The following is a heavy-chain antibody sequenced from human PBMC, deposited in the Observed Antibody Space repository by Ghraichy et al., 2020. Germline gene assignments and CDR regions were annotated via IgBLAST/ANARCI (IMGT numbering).Heavy chain of an antibody. CDR3: ARDLGSTSWYPRYFDL. Sequence: GGSLRLSCAASGFTFSSYSMNWVRQAPGKGLEWVSSISSSSSYIYYADSVKGRFTISRDNAKNSLYLQMNSLRAEDTAVYYCARDLGSTSWYPRYFDLWGRGTLVTFSS. CDR1: GFTFSSYS. CDR2: ISSSSSYI. V-gene: IGHV3-21*01. J-gene: IGHJ2*01. D-gene: IGHD6-13*01.